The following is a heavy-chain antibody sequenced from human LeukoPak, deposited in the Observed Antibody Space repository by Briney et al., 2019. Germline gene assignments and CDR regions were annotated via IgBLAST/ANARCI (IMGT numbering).Heavy chain of an antibody. V-gene: IGHV3-21*01. CDR3: ARDFISVAATGLYYPYMDV. D-gene: IGHD2-15*01. J-gene: IGHJ6*03. CDR2: TSSRSTYI. CDR1: GFAFNNYS. Sequence: PGGSLRLSCAASGFAFNNYSMNWVRQAPGMGLEWVSSTSSRSTYIFYADSVKGRFTISRDNAKNSLYLQMNSLRAEDTAVYYCARDFISVAATGLYYPYMDVWGKGTTVTVSS.